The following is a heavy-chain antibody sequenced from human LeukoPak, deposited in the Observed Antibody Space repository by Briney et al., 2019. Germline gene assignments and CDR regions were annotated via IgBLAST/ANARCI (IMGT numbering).Heavy chain of an antibody. Sequence: PGGSLRLSCAASGFTFSSYSMNWVRQAPGKGLEWVSSISSSSSYIYYADSVKGRCTISRDNAKNSLYLQMNSLRAEDTAVYYCARDPSPYYDSSGYYSNWFDPWGQGTLVTVSS. CDR1: GFTFSSYS. J-gene: IGHJ5*02. CDR2: ISSSSSYI. CDR3: ARDPSPYYDSSGYYSNWFDP. D-gene: IGHD3-22*01. V-gene: IGHV3-21*01.